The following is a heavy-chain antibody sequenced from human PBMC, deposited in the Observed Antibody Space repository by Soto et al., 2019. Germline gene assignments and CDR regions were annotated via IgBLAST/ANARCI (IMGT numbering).Heavy chain of an antibody. D-gene: IGHD3-10*01. J-gene: IGHJ6*02. Sequence: HPGGSLRLSCAASGFTFSSYGMHWVRQAPGKGLEWVAVIWYDGSNKYYADSVKGRFTISRDNSKNTLYLQMNSLRAEDTAVYYCARANVWFGDEKYYGMDVWGQGTTVTVSS. CDR3: ARANVWFGDEKYYGMDV. V-gene: IGHV3-33*01. CDR2: IWYDGSNK. CDR1: GFTFSSYG.